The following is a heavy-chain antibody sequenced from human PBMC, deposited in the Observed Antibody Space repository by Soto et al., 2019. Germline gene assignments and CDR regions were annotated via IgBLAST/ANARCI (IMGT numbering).Heavy chain of an antibody. CDR3: ATVTVAIAVAGTDFDY. J-gene: IGHJ4*02. D-gene: IGHD6-19*01. V-gene: IGHV3-7*05. Sequence: GGSLRLSCAASGFTFSSYWMSWVRQAPGKGLEWVANIKQDGSEKYYVDPVKGRFTISRDNARNSLYLQMNSLRAKDTAVYYCATVTVAIAVAGTDFDYWGQGTLVTVSS. CDR2: IKQDGSEK. CDR1: GFTFSSYW.